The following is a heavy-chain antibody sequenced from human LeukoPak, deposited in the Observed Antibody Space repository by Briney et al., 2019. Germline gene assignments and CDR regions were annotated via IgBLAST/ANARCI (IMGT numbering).Heavy chain of an antibody. J-gene: IGHJ2*01. D-gene: IGHD1-26*01. V-gene: IGHV3-23*01. CDR2: ITSSGNTT. CDR1: GFTFSFYA. CDR3: AKDFGGSDYDWYFDL. Sequence: GGSLRLSCAASGFTFSFYAMSWVRQAPGKGLEWVAGITSSGNTTYYADPVKGRLTISRDNSRNILCLQMNSLRAEDTAIYYCAKDFGGSDYDWYFDLWGRGTVVTVSS.